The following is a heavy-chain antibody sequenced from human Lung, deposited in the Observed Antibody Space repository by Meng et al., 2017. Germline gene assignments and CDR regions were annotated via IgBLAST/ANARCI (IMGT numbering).Heavy chain of an antibody. CDR1: SGSVRDNH. V-gene: IGHV4-34*01. J-gene: IGHJ4*02. CDR2: INHSGST. Sequence: QQWCSGLLKPSETLSLPCVGSSGSVRDNHWSWIRQPPGKGLEWIRTINHSGSTNYNPSLESRATISVDTSQINLSLKLSSVTAADSAVYYCARGPTTMAHDFDYWGQGTLVTVSS. CDR3: ARGPTTMAHDFDY. D-gene: IGHD4-11*01.